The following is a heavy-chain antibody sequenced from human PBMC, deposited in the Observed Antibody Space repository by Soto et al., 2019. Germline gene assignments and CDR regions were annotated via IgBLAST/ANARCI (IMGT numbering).Heavy chain of an antibody. CDR3: ARRYGYYFDY. D-gene: IGHD4-17*01. CDR1: GGSISSYY. Sequence: SETLSHTCTVSGGSISSYYWIWIRQPPGKGLEWIGYIYYSGSTNYNPSLKSRVTISVDTSKNQLSLKLSSVTAADTAVYYCARRYGYYFDYWGQGTLLTVSS. CDR2: IYYSGST. V-gene: IGHV4-59*08. J-gene: IGHJ4*02.